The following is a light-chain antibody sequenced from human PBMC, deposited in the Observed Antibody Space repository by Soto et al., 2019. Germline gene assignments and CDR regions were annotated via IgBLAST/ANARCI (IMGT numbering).Light chain of an antibody. J-gene: IGLJ1*01. CDR2: DVS. V-gene: IGLV2-14*01. CDR3: SSYISSSTYV. CDR1: SSDIGRYNY. Sequence: QSALTQPASVSGSPGQSITIYCTGTSSDIGRYNYVSWYQQYPGKAPKFMIYDVSNRPSGVSNRFSGSKSGNTASLTISGLQAEDEADYYCSSYISSSTYVFGTGTQLTVL.